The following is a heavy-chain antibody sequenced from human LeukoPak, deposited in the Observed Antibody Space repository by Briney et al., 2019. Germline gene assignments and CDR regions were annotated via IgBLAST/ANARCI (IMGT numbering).Heavy chain of an antibody. Sequence: GGSLGLSCAASGFTFSSYSMNWVRQAPGKGLDWVAFISGTSSYIYYADSVKGRFTISRDNAKNSLYLQMNSLRAEDTAVYYCARGEYGSGSYHIDYWGQGTLVTVSS. CDR2: ISGTSSYI. CDR3: ARGEYGSGSYHIDY. CDR1: GFTFSSYS. J-gene: IGHJ4*02. V-gene: IGHV3-21*01. D-gene: IGHD3-10*01.